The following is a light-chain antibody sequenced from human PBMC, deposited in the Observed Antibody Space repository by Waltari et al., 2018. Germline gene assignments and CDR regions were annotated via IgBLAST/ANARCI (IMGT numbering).Light chain of an antibody. CDR3: CSYADRYTWV. J-gene: IGLJ3*02. V-gene: IGLV2-11*01. CDR1: SSDVGGYNY. CDR2: DVS. Sequence: QSALTQPRSVSGSPGQSVTISCTGTSSDVGGYNYVSWYQQHPGKAPKLMIYDVSKRPSGVPDRFSCSKSVNTASLTISGLQAEDDADYYCCSYADRYTWVFGGGTKLTVL.